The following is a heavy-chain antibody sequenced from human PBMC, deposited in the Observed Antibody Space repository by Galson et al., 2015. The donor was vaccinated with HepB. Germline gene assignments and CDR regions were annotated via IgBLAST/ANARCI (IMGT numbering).Heavy chain of an antibody. D-gene: IGHD3-22*01. J-gene: IGHJ3*02. Sequence: SLRLSCAASGFTFSDYYMSWIRQAPGKGLEWVSYISSSSSYTNYADSVKGRFTISRDNAKNSLYLQMNSLRAEDTAVYYCARDRGVDSSGYYDAFDIWGQGTMVTVSS. CDR3: ARDRGVDSSGYYDAFDI. V-gene: IGHV3-11*06. CDR2: ISSSSSYT. CDR1: GFTFSDYY.